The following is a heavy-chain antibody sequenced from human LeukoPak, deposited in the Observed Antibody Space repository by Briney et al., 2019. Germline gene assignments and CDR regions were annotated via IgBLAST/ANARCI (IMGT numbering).Heavy chain of an antibody. D-gene: IGHD3-10*01. CDR1: VGTFSSYA. CDR2: IIPIFCTA. J-gene: IGHJ4*02. CDR3: AAILYYYGSGNYSNRRYYFDY. V-gene: IGHV1-69*06. Sequence: SVKVSCKASVGTFSSYAISWVRQAPGQGLEWMGGIIPIFCTANYAQKFQGRDTITADKSTSPAYMELSSLRSEDTAVYYCAAILYYYGSGNYSNRRYYFDYWGQGTLVTVSS.